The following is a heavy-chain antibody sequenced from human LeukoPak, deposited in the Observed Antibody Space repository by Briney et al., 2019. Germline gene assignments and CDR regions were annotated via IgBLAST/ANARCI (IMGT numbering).Heavy chain of an antibody. CDR3: AKHGGPTYDFWSGYSPKNGMDV. D-gene: IGHD3-3*01. CDR1: GGSISSGGYS. J-gene: IGHJ6*02. V-gene: IGHV4-30-4*07. Sequence: SQTLSLTCAVSGGSISSGGYSWSWIRQPPGTGLEWIGYIYYSGSTNYNPSLKSRVTISVDTSKNQFSLKLSSVTAADTAVYYCAKHGGPTYDFWSGYSPKNGMDVWGQGTTVTVSS. CDR2: IYYSGST.